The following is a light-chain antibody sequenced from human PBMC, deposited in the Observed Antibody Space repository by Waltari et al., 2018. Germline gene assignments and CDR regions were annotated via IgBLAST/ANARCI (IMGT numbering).Light chain of an antibody. CDR2: GAS. CDR1: QSVSSN. V-gene: IGKV3-15*01. J-gene: IGKJ3*01. Sequence: EIVMTQSPATLSVSPGERATLSCRASQSVSSNLAWYQQKPGQAPRLLIYGASTRATGIPARFSGSGSGTEFTLTISSLQSEDFAVYYCQQVEGFTFGPGTKVDIK. CDR3: QQVEGFT.